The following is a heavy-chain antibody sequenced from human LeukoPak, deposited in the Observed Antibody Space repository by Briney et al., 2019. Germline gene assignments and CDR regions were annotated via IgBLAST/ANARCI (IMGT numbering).Heavy chain of an antibody. Sequence: ASVKVSCKASGYTFTGSFMHWVRQAPGQGLEWMGWINSNTGGTKFAQKFQGRVTMTRDTSISTAYMELSRLRSDDTAVYYCARADPVGYWGQGTLVTVSS. V-gene: IGHV1-2*02. J-gene: IGHJ4*02. CDR1: GYTFTGSF. CDR2: INSNTGGT. CDR3: ARADPVGY.